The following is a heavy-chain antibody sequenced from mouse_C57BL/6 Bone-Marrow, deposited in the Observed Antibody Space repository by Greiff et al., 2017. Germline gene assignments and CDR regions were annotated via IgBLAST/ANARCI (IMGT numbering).Heavy chain of an antibody. Sequence: LQQSGPELVKPGASVKISCKASGYSFTGYYMNWVKQSPEKSLEWIGEINPSTGGTTYNQKFKAKATLTVDKSSSTAYMQLKSLTSEDSAVYYCARCPDYYGSSYDYWGQGTTLTVSS. J-gene: IGHJ2*01. D-gene: IGHD1-1*01. CDR3: ARCPDYYGSSYDY. CDR1: GYSFTGYY. CDR2: INPSTGGT. V-gene: IGHV1-42*01.